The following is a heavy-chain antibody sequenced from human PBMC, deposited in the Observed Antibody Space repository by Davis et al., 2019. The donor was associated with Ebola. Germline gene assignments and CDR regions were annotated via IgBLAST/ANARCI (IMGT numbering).Heavy chain of an antibody. J-gene: IGHJ6*02. Sequence: SVKVSCKASGGTFSSYAISWVRQAPGQGLEWMGGIIPIFGTANYAQKFQGRVTITADESTSTAYMELSSLRSEDTAVYYCAREGRFLDPGYYYGMDVWGQGTTVTVSS. CDR2: IIPIFGTA. CDR1: GGTFSSYA. D-gene: IGHD3-3*01. CDR3: AREGRFLDPGYYYGMDV. V-gene: IGHV1-69*13.